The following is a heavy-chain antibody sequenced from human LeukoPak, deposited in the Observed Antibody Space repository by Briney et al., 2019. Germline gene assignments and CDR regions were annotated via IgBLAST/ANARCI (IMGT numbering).Heavy chain of an antibody. Sequence: SETLSLTCTVSGGSISSSSYYWAWIRQPPWKELKWIGSIFYSGSTYYNPSLRGRVTISVDTSQNQFSLKLSSVTAADTAVHYCARRITMVRGVIPPQVWGQGTLVTVSS. CDR2: IFYSGST. D-gene: IGHD3-10*01. CDR1: GGSISSSSYY. J-gene: IGHJ4*02. V-gene: IGHV4-39*01. CDR3: ARRITMVRGVIPPQV.